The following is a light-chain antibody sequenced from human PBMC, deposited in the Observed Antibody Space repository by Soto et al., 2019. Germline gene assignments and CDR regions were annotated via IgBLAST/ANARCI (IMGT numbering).Light chain of an antibody. Sequence: EIVITQSPATLSVSPGERATLSCRASQSVSSNLAWYQQKPGQAPRLLIYGASSRETGIPDRFIGSGAGTECTLTISSLEPEDVEVYYCQQRSNWTRTFGQGTKVDIK. V-gene: IGKV3-11*01. CDR1: QSVSSN. J-gene: IGKJ1*01. CDR3: QQRSNWTRT. CDR2: GAS.